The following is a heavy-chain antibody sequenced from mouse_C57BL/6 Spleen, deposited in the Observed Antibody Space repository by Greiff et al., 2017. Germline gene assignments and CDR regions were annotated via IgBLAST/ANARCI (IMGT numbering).Heavy chain of an antibody. Sequence: ESGPGLVKPSQSLSLTCSVTGYSITSGYYWNWIRQFPGNKLEWMGYISYNGSNNYNPTLKNRISITRDTSKNPFFLKLNSVTTEDTATYYCARDQATVVPYYAMDYWGQGTSVTVSS. J-gene: IGHJ4*01. D-gene: IGHD1-1*01. CDR1: GYSITSGYY. CDR3: ARDQATVVPYYAMDY. V-gene: IGHV3-6*01. CDR2: ISYNGSN.